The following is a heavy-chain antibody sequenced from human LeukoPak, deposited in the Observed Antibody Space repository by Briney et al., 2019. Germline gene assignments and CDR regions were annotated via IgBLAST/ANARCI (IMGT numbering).Heavy chain of an antibody. Sequence: GGSLRLSCAASGYLFRSYSMNWVRQTTGKGLEWVSSISSTSYIYYANSVEGRLTISRDNAKNSLYLQMNSLRAEDTAVYYCARDSEGRITMVRGVNDYWGQGTLVTVSS. CDR3: ARDSEGRITMVRGVNDY. D-gene: IGHD3-10*01. CDR1: GYLFRSYS. CDR2: ISSTSYI. J-gene: IGHJ4*02. V-gene: IGHV3-21*01.